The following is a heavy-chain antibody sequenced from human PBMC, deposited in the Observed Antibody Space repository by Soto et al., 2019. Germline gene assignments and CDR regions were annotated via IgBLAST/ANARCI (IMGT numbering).Heavy chain of an antibody. D-gene: IGHD5-12*01. Sequence: QVQLQESGPGLVKPSGTLSLSCAVSGGSVSNHNWWSWVRQSPGNGLEWIGEIHHSGGTSYNSSLEGRATLSVDKSKNELSLRLNYVTAADTAVYYCTKNSAYALDYWGLGILVTVSS. J-gene: IGHJ4*02. V-gene: IGHV4-4*02. CDR2: IHHSGGT. CDR3: TKNSAYALDY. CDR1: GGSVSNHNW.